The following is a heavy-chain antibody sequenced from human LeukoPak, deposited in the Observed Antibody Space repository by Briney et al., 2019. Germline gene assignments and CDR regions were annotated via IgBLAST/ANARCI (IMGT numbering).Heavy chain of an antibody. D-gene: IGHD6-6*01. CDR1: GGTFSSYA. CDR2: INPNSGGT. J-gene: IGHJ6*03. Sequence: ASVKVSCKASGGTFSSYAISWVRQAPGQGLEWMGWINPNSGGTNYAQKFQGRVTMARDTSISTAYMELSRLRSDDTAVYYCARGLSSSNYYYYYYMDVWGKGTTVTVSS. CDR3: ARGLSSSNYYYYYYMDV. V-gene: IGHV1-2*02.